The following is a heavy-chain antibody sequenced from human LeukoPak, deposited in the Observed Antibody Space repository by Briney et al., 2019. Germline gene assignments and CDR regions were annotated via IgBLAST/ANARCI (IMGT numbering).Heavy chain of an antibody. Sequence: ASVKVSCKGSGYTLTELSMHWVRQAPGKGLEWMGGFDPEDGETIYAQKFQGRVTMTEDTSTDTAYMELSSLRSEDTAVYYCATSIWLRRALPDYWGQGTLVTVSS. V-gene: IGHV1-24*01. CDR2: FDPEDGET. D-gene: IGHD5-12*01. CDR1: GYTLTELS. CDR3: ATSIWLRRALPDY. J-gene: IGHJ4*02.